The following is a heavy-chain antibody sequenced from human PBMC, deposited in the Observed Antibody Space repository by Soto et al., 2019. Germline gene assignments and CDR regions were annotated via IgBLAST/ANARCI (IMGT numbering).Heavy chain of an antibody. Sequence: PGGSLRLSCAVSGFTFGDYAMHWVRQAPGKGLEWVSGISWNSGNIDYADSVKGRFAISRDDAKNSLYLQMNSLGPEDTALYYCTKDRLPWFGEAQTSAFDYWGQGTLVTVSS. CDR3: TKDRLPWFGEAQTSAFDY. CDR1: GFTFGDYA. J-gene: IGHJ4*02. D-gene: IGHD3-10*01. CDR2: ISWNSGNI. V-gene: IGHV3-9*01.